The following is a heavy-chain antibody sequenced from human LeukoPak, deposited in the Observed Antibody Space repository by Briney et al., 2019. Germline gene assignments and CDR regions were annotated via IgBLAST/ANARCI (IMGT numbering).Heavy chain of an antibody. J-gene: IGHJ5*02. Sequence: SETLSLTCTVSGVSISSYYWSWLRQPPGKGLEGIGYIYYSGSTNYNPSLKSRVTISVDTSKNQFSLKLSSVTAADTAVYYCARTMVRGVIPNWFDPWGQGTLVTVSS. D-gene: IGHD3-10*01. V-gene: IGHV4-59*01. CDR3: ARTMVRGVIPNWFDP. CDR1: GVSISSYY. CDR2: IYYSGST.